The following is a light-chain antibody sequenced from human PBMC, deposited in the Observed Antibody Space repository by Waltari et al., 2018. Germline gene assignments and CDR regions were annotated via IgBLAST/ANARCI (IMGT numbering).Light chain of an antibody. CDR2: EDS. CDR3: GTWDSSLSGAV. J-gene: IGLJ7*01. CDR1: SSNIGNNY. Sequence: QSVLTQPPSVSAAPGQRVTISCSGGSSNIGNNYVSWYRQFPGTAPTLLIYEDSEGPSGIPGRFSGSKSGTSATLDITGLQAGDEADYYCGTWDSSLSGAVFGGGTHLTVL. V-gene: IGLV1-51*02.